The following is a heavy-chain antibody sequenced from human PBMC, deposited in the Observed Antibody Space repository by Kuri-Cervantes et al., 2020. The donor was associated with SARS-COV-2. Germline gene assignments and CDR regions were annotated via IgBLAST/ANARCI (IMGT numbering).Heavy chain of an antibody. D-gene: IGHD3-3*01. V-gene: IGHV3-49*04. CDR3: TRAPEGEFWSGYYYFDS. Sequence: FSLRDYAMSWVRQAPGKGLEWVGFIRSKAYGGTTEYAASVKGRFTISRDDSKSIAYLQMNSLKTEDRAGYYCTRAPEGEFWSGYYYFDSWGQGTLVTVSS. J-gene: IGHJ4*02. CDR1: FSLRDYA. CDR2: IRSKAYGGTT.